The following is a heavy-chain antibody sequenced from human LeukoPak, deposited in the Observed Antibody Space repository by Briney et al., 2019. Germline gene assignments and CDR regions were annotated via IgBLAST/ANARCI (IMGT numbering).Heavy chain of an antibody. CDR3: ARPPLGSSGWSESYY. J-gene: IGHJ4*02. Sequence: ASVTVSCKASGGTFSSYAISWVRQAPGQGLEWMGGIIPIFGTANYAQKFQGRVTITADESTSTAYMELSSLRSEGTAVYYCARPPLGSSGWSESYYWGQGTLVTVSS. D-gene: IGHD6-19*01. V-gene: IGHV1-69*13. CDR2: IIPIFGTA. CDR1: GGTFSSYA.